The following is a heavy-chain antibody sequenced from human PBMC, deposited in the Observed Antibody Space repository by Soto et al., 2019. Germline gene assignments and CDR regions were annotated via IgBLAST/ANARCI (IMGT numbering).Heavy chain of an antibody. CDR3: ARGGLGSYLLDY. Sequence: EVQLVESGGGSVQPGGSLRLSCAASGFTFNSYWVHWVRQVPGKGLVWLSRINMDGTRTHSADSVKGRFAISRDNAKNTVYLQMNSLGVEDSAAYYCARGGLGSYLLDYWGQGTLV. CDR1: GFTFNSYW. D-gene: IGHD3-10*01. CDR2: INMDGTRT. J-gene: IGHJ4*02. V-gene: IGHV3-74*01.